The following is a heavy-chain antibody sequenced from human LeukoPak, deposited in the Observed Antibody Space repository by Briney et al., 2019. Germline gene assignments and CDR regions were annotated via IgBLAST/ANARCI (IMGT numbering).Heavy chain of an antibody. J-gene: IGHJ4*02. CDR1: GYTFTGYY. Sequence: ASVKVSCKASGYTFTGYYMHWVRQAPGQGLEWMGWINPNSGGTNYAQKFQGRVTMTRDTSISTAYMELSRLRSDDTAVYYCARDKWFGELDYFDYWCQGTLVTVSS. CDR2: INPNSGGT. CDR3: ARDKWFGELDYFDY. V-gene: IGHV1-2*02. D-gene: IGHD3-10*01.